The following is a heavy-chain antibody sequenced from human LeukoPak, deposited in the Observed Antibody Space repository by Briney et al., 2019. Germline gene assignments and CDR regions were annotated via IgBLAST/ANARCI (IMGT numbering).Heavy chain of an antibody. CDR1: GGTFSSYA. V-gene: IGHV1-69*13. J-gene: IGHJ4*02. CDR2: IIPIFGTA. D-gene: IGHD5-12*01. CDR3: ARDAGIVATAN. Sequence: ASVKVSCKASGGTFSSYAISWVRQAPGQGLEWMGGIIPIFGTANYAQKFQGRVTITADESTSTAYMELSSLRSEDTAVYCCARDAGIVATANWGQGTLVTVSS.